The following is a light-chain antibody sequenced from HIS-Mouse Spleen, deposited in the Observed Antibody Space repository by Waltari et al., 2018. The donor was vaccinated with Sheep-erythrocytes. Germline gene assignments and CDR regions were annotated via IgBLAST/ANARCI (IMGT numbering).Light chain of an antibody. Sequence: DIQMTQSPSTLSAPVGDRVTITCRASQSISSWLAWYQQKPGKAPKVLIYKASSLESGVPSRFSGSGSGTEFTLTISSLQPDDFATYYCQQYNSYWTFGQGTKVEIK. CDR2: KAS. CDR1: QSISSW. V-gene: IGKV1-5*03. CDR3: QQYNSYWT. J-gene: IGKJ1*01.